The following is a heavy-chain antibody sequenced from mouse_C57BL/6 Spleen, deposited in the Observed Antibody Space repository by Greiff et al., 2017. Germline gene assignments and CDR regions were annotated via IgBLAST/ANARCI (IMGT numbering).Heavy chain of an antibody. CDR3: ARGSLYFDV. V-gene: IGHV1-82*01. J-gene: IGHJ1*03. Sequence: VKVVESGPELVKPGASVKISCKASGYAFSSSWMNWVKQRPGKGLEWIGRIYPGGGDTNYNGKFKGKATLTADKSSSTAYMQLSSLTSEDSAVYFSARGSLYFDVWGTGTTVTVSS. CDR1: GYAFSSSW. CDR2: IYPGGGDT.